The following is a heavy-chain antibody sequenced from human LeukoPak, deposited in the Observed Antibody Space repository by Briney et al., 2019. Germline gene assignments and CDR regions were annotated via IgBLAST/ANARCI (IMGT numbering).Heavy chain of an antibody. Sequence: TGGSLRLSCAASGFTFSSYAMSWVRLAPGKGLKWVSSISGGDGSTYYANSVKGRFTISRDNSKNTLYLQMNSLRAEDTAVYYCAKGHSISYYYYMDVWGKGTTVAVSS. CDR3: AKGHSISYYYYMDV. D-gene: IGHD3-3*02. V-gene: IGHV3-23*01. CDR2: ISGGDGST. CDR1: GFTFSSYA. J-gene: IGHJ6*03.